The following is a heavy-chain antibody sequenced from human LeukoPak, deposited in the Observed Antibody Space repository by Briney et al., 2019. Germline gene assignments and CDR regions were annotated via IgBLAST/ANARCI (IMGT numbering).Heavy chain of an antibody. CDR1: GGSISSGGYY. Sequence: PSETLSLTCTVSGGSISSGGYYWSWIRQLPGKGLEWIGYISYTGNSYYNPSLKSRVTISVDTSKNQFSLRLSSVTAADTAVYYCAREVDGDYLHFDYWGQGSLVTVSS. CDR3: AREVDGDYLHFDY. CDR2: ISYTGNS. V-gene: IGHV4-31*03. J-gene: IGHJ4*02. D-gene: IGHD4-17*01.